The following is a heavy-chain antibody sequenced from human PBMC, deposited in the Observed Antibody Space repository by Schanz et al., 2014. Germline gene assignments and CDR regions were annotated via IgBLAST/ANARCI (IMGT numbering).Heavy chain of an antibody. CDR1: GFTFSSYS. V-gene: IGHV3-23*04. CDR2: ISGRDGST. J-gene: IGHJ4*02. D-gene: IGHD6-13*01. Sequence: VQLVESGGGVVQPGRSLRLSCVASGFTFSSYSMNWVRQAPGKGLEWVSAISGRDGSTYYADSVRGRFTISRDNSKNTLYLQMNSLRVEDTAVYFCVSQTGSPNYWGQGTLVTVSS. CDR3: VSQTGSPNY.